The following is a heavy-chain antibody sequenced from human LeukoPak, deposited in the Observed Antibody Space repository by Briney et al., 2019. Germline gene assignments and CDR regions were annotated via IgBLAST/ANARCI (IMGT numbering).Heavy chain of an antibody. CDR2: IYSDGST. Sequence: GGSLRLSCAASGFTVSSNYMTWVRQALGKGLDWVSVIYSDGSTYYADSVKGRFTISRDSSKNTLYLQMNSLRAEDTAVYYCARSDSSGYLAFDYWGQGTLVTVSS. J-gene: IGHJ4*02. V-gene: IGHV3-66*01. CDR3: ARSDSSGYLAFDY. D-gene: IGHD3-22*01. CDR1: GFTVSSNY.